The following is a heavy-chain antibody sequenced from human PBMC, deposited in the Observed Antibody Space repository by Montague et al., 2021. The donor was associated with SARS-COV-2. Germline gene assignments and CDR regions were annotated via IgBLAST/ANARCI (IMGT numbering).Heavy chain of an antibody. CDR2: MNPNSGNT. Sequence: SVKVSCKASGYTFTSYDINWVRQATGQGLEWMGWMNPNSGNTGYAQKFQGRVTMTRNTSISTAYMELSSLRSEDTAVYYCAAPRGSGSYYYYYGMDVWGQGTTVTGSS. V-gene: IGHV1-8*01. J-gene: IGHJ6*02. D-gene: IGHD3-10*01. CDR3: AAPRGSGSYYYYYGMDV. CDR1: GYTFTSYD.